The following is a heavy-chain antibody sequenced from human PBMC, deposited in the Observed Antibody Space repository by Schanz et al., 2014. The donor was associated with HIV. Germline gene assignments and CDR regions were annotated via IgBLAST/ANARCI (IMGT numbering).Heavy chain of an antibody. V-gene: IGHV3-30*02. CDR2: IWYDGSSK. J-gene: IGHJ6*02. D-gene: IGHD1-7*01. CDR3: AKDRITGTTGVPYYYYGMDV. CDR1: GFTFSSYA. Sequence: VQLLESGGGLVQPGGSLRLSCAASGFTFSSYAMSWVRQAPGKGLEWVTVIWYDGSSKYYADSVKGRFTISRDNSKNTLYLQMNSLRAEDTAVYYCAKDRITGTTGVPYYYYGMDVWGQGTTVTVSS.